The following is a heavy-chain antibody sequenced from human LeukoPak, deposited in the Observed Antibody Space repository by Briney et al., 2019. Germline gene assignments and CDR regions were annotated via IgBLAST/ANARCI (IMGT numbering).Heavy chain of an antibody. CDR3: ARDVGNYFDF. D-gene: IGHD1-26*01. V-gene: IGHV3-53*01. CDR1: GFTFGTYA. J-gene: IGHJ4*02. Sequence: PGGSLRLSCAASGFTFGTYAMSWVRQAPGEGLEWVSVIYSGGTTFYADSVKGRFTLSRDNSKNTLYLQMNSLRAEDTAVYYCARDVGNYFDFWGQGTLVTVSS. CDR2: IYSGGTT.